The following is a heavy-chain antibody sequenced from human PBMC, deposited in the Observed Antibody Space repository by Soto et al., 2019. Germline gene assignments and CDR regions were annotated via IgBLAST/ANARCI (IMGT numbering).Heavy chain of an antibody. J-gene: IGHJ4*02. CDR2: IYYSGST. V-gene: IGHV4-59*01. CDR3: AIGDTLTRGTFDY. CDR1: GGSISSYY. Sequence: QVQLQESGPGLVKPSETLSLTCTVSGGSISSYYWSWIRQPPGKGLEWIGYIYYSGSTNYNPSLKSRVTISVDTSKNQFSLKLSSVTAADTAVYYCAIGDTLTRGTFDYWGQGTLVTVSS.